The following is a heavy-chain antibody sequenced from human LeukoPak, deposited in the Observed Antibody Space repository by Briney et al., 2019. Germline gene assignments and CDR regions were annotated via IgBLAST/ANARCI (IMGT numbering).Heavy chain of an antibody. Sequence: SETLSLTCTVSGYSISSGYYRSWIRQPPGKGLEWIGSIYHSRSTYYNPSLKSRVTISVDTSKTQFSLKLSSVTAADTAVYYCARADYSSTWSHDYYYMDVWGKGTTVTVSS. CDR3: ARADYSSTWSHDYYYMDV. CDR1: GYSISSGYY. CDR2: IYHSRST. J-gene: IGHJ6*03. V-gene: IGHV4-38-2*02. D-gene: IGHD6-13*01.